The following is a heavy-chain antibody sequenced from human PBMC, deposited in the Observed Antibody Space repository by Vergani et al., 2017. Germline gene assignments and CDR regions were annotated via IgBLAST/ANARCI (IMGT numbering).Heavy chain of an antibody. CDR1: GFTFSSYA. Sequence: QVQLVESGGGVVQPGRSLRLSCAASGFTFSSYAMHWVRQAPGKGLEWVAVISYDGSNKYYADSVKGRFTISRDNSKNTLYLQMNSLRAEDTAVYYCARDPSAAAGESQPSFVDYWGQGTLVTVS. CDR3: ARDPSAAAGESQPSFVDY. CDR2: ISYDGSNK. J-gene: IGHJ4*02. D-gene: IGHD6-13*01. V-gene: IGHV3-30-3*01.